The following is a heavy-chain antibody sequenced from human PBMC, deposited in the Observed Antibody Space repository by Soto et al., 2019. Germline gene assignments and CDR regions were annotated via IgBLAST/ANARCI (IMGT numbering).Heavy chain of an antibody. CDR2: IKSKTDGGTT. J-gene: IGHJ4*02. CDR1: GFTFSNAW. Sequence: EVQLVESGGGLVKPGGSLRLSCAASGFTFSNAWISWVRQAPGKGLEWVGRIKSKTDGGTTDYAAPVKGRFTISRDDSKNTLYLQMNSLKTEDTAVYYCTTRYCSGGSCSHWGQGTLVTVSS. V-gene: IGHV3-15*01. CDR3: TTRYCSGGSCSH. D-gene: IGHD2-15*01.